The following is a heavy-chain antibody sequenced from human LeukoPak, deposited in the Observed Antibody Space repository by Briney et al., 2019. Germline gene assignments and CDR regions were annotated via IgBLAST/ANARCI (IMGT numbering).Heavy chain of an antibody. CDR1: GYALIDLS. CDR3: ATDQGGGSYWCYLDF. D-gene: IGHD1-26*01. J-gene: IGHJ4*02. V-gene: IGHV1-24*01. CDR2: FHPGNGET. Sequence: ASVKVSCKVFGYALIDLSMHWVRQVPGKGLEWMGGFHPGNGETIYAQNFQGRVTTTEDTSTDTAYMELSGLRSDDTAVYYCATDQGGGSYWCYLDFWGQGTLVAVSS.